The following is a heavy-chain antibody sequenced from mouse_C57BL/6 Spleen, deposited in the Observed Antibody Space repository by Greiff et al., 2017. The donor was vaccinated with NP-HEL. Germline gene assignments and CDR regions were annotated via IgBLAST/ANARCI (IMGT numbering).Heavy chain of an antibody. CDR3: ASPYYGSSRLFAY. J-gene: IGHJ3*01. CDR2: IWSGGST. D-gene: IGHD1-1*01. CDR1: GFSLTSYG. Sequence: QVQLKESGPGLVQPSQSLSITCTVSGFSLTSYGVHWVRQSPGKGLEWLGVIWSGGSTDYNAAFISRLSISKDNSKSQVFFKMNSLQADDTAIYYCASPYYGSSRLFAYWGQGTLVTVSA. V-gene: IGHV2-2*01.